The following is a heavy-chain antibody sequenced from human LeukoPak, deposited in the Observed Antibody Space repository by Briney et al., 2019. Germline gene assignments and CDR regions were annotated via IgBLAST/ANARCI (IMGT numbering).Heavy chain of an antibody. J-gene: IGHJ4*02. CDR1: GYSFTNYW. CDR3: ARRNSSWSQYYFDY. Sequence: GESLKISCKGSGYSFTNYWIGWVRQMPGKGLDWMGIIYPDDSDTRYSPSFQGQVTISADKSISTAYLQWSSLKASDTAMYFCARRNSSWSQYYFDYWGQGTLVTVSS. V-gene: IGHV5-51*01. CDR2: IYPDDSDT. D-gene: IGHD6-13*01.